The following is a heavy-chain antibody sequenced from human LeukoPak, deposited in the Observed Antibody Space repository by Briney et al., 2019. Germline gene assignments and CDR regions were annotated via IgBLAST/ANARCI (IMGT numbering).Heavy chain of an antibody. V-gene: IGHV4-59*01. CDR1: GGSISSYC. CDR3: AREEATIFGVVILY. CDR2: IYYSGST. D-gene: IGHD3-3*01. Sequence: PSETLSLTCTVSGGSISSYCWSWIRQPPGKGLEWIGYIYYSGSTNYNPSLKSRVTISVDTSISTAYMELSRLRSDDTAVYYCAREEATIFGVVILYWGQGTLVTVSS. J-gene: IGHJ4*02.